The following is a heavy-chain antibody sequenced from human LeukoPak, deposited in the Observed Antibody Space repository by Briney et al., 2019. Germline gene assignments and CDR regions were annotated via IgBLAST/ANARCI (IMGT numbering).Heavy chain of an antibody. V-gene: IGHV4-59*01. CDR1: GGSINSYY. J-gene: IGHJ3*02. CDR2: IYYSGST. Sequence: SETLSLTCSVSGGSINSYYWSWIRQPPGKGLEWLGYIYYSGSTNYNPSLKSRITISVDTSKNQFSLKLSSVTAADTAIYYCARRVAVRPVYGFDIWGQGTMVTVSS. D-gene: IGHD6-6*01. CDR3: ARRVAVRPVYGFDI.